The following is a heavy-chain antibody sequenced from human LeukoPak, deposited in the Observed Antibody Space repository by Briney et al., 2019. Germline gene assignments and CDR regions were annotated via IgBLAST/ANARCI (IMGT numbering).Heavy chain of an antibody. CDR2: ISGSGGST. CDR1: GFTVNTYA. V-gene: IGHV3-23*01. D-gene: IGHD6-13*01. Sequence: GGSLRLSCAASGFTVNTYAMSWVRQAPGKGLEWVSAISGSGGSTYYADSVKGRFTISRDNSKNTLYLQMNSLRAEDTAVYYCAKADSSSWGIYYYYYMDVWGKGTTVTVSS. J-gene: IGHJ6*03. CDR3: AKADSSSWGIYYYYYMDV.